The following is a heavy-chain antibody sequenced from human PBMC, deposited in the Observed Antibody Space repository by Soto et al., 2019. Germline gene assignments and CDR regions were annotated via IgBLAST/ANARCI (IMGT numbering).Heavy chain of an antibody. CDR3: ARDGGDGSGSYYKYYYYYGMDV. Sequence: SETLSLTCTVSGCSISSYYWSWIRQPPGKGLEWIGYIYYSGSTDYNPSLKSRVTISVDTSKNQFSLKLSSVTAADTAVYYCARDGGDGSGSYYKYYYYYGMDVWGQGTTVTVSS. CDR1: GCSISSYY. CDR2: IYYSGST. V-gene: IGHV4-59*01. D-gene: IGHD3-10*01. J-gene: IGHJ6*02.